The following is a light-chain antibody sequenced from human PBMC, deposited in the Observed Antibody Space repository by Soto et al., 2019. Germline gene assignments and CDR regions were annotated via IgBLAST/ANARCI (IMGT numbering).Light chain of an antibody. V-gene: IGLV9-49*01. CDR1: SGYSNYK. CDR3: GTDHGSGSNFVVV. Sequence: QAVVTQTPSASASLGASVTLTCTLSSGYSNYKIDWFQQRPGKGPRFVMRVGTGGIVGSKGDGIPDRFSVLGSGPNRYLTIKNIQEDDESDYYCGTDHGSGSNFVVVFGGGTKLTVL. J-gene: IGLJ2*01. CDR2: VGTGGIVG.